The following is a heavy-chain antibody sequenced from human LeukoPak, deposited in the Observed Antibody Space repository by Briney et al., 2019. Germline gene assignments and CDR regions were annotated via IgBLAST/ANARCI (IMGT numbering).Heavy chain of an antibody. D-gene: IGHD2-15*01. CDR2: IYYSGST. CDR1: GGSISSSSYY. Sequence: PSATLSLTCTVSGGSISSSSYYWGWIRQPPGKGLEWIGSIYYSGSTYYNPSLKSRVTISVDTSKNQFSLKLSSVTAADTAVYYCARHKGGSSQFDYWGQGTLVTLSS. V-gene: IGHV4-39*01. CDR3: ARHKGGSSQFDY. J-gene: IGHJ4*02.